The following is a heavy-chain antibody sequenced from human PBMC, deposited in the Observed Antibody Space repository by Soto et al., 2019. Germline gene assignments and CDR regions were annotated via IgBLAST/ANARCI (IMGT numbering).Heavy chain of an antibody. CDR3: ARGLHSLFDY. Sequence: KPSETLSLTCTVSGGSISSYYWSWIRQPPGKGLEWIGYIYYSGSTNYNPSLKSRVTISVDTSKNQFSLKLSSVTAADTAVYYCARGLHSLFDYWGQGTLVTVSS. D-gene: IGHD2-21*01. J-gene: IGHJ4*02. CDR1: GGSISSYY. CDR2: IYYSGST. V-gene: IGHV4-59*01.